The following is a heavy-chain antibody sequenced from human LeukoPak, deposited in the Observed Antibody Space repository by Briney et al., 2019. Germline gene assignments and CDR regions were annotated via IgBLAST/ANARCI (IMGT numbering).Heavy chain of an antibody. CDR3: ARHEGSGSYYSY. CDR2: ISPDDSDI. CDR1: GFTFGDYA. V-gene: IGHV5-51*01. Sequence: GRSLRLSCTGSGFTFGDYAMSWVRQAPGKGLEWMGIISPDDSDIRYSPSFQGHVTISADKSISTAYLQWSSLQASDTAMYYCARHEGSGSYYSYWGQGTWSPSPQ. D-gene: IGHD1-26*01. J-gene: IGHJ4*02.